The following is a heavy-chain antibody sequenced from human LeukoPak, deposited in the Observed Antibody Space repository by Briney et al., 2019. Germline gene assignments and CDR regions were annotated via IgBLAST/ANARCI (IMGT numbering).Heavy chain of an antibody. J-gene: IGHJ5*02. D-gene: IGHD2-21*02. CDR2: IYHSGST. V-gene: IGHV4-4*02. CDR1: GGSISSSNW. CDR3: AVYCGGDCYLGVNHWFDP. Sequence: PSGTLSLTCAVSGGSISSSNWWSWVRQPPGKGLEWIGEIYHSGSTNYNPSLKSRVTISVDKSKNQFSLKLSSVTAADTAVYYCAVYCGGDCYLGVNHWFDPWGQGTLVTVSS.